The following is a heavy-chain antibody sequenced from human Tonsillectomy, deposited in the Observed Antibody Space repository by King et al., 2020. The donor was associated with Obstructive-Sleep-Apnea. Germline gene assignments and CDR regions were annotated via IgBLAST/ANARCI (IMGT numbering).Heavy chain of an antibody. CDR2: IIPVFGTP. Sequence: VQLVESGPEVKKPGSSITVSCKASGGTFNTYTINWVRQAPGQGLEWMGGIIPVFGTPNYAQKFQGRVTITADESTSTAYMELSSLRSEDTAVYYCAKEGDYYGSGSQSLLVYNGMDVWGQGTTVTVSS. CDR1: GGTFNTYT. D-gene: IGHD3-10*01. V-gene: IGHV1-69*01. CDR3: AKEGDYYGSGSQSLLVYNGMDV. J-gene: IGHJ6*02.